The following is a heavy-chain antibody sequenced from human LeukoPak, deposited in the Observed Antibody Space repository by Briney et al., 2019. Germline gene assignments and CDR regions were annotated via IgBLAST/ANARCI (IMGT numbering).Heavy chain of an antibody. V-gene: IGHV3-48*03. J-gene: IGHJ4*02. D-gene: IGHD6-13*01. CDR2: ISSSGSTI. CDR3: ARDVGWDSSSWSFDF. CDR1: GFTFSSYE. Sequence: PGGSLRLSCAASGFTFSSYEMNWVRQAPGKGLEWVSYISSSGSTIYYADSVKGRFTISRDNAKNSLYLQMNSLRVEDTAVYYCARDVGWDSSSWSFDFWGQGTVVTVSS.